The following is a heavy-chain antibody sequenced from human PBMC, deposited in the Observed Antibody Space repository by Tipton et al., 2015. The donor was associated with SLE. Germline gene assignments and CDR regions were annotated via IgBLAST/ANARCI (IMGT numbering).Heavy chain of an antibody. D-gene: IGHD6-13*01. Sequence: SLRLSCAASGFTFSNYAMSWVRQAPGKGLEWVSAITGSGDRTYYIDSVKGRFTISRDNSKNSLYLQMNGLRAEDTAVYYCATTAAASWFDPWGQGTLVTVSS. CDR3: ATTAAASWFDP. CDR2: ITGSGDRT. CDR1: GFTFSNYA. V-gene: IGHV3-23*01. J-gene: IGHJ5*02.